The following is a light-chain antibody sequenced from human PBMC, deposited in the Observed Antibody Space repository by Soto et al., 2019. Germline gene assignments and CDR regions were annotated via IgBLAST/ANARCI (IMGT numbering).Light chain of an antibody. Sequence: QSALTQPASVSGSPGQAITVSCSGTSSDIGAHNFVSWYQQHPGKAPKLIIYEVINRPSGVSDRFSGSKSGNTASLTISGLQSEDDADYCCNSYTTGNTFVFGSGTKVTVL. CDR3: NSYTTGNTFV. CDR2: EVI. J-gene: IGLJ1*01. V-gene: IGLV2-14*03. CDR1: SSDIGAHNF.